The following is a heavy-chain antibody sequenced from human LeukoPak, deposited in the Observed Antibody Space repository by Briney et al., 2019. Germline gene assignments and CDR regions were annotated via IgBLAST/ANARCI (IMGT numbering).Heavy chain of an antibody. CDR2: ISWNSGSI. CDR3: ARDPHALDY. V-gene: IGHV3-9*01. Sequence: GGSLRLSCAASGFTFDDYAMHWVRQVPGKGLEWVSGISWNSGSIGYADSVKGRFTISRDNAKNSLYLQMNSLRDEDTAVYYCARDPHALDYWGQGTLVTVSS. J-gene: IGHJ4*02. CDR1: GFTFDDYA.